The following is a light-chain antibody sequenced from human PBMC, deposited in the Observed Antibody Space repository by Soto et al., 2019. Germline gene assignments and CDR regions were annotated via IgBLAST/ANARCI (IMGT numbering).Light chain of an antibody. J-gene: IGKJ4*01. Sequence: IQLTQSQSSLSASVGDRVTITCRASQGISSALAWYQQKPGKDPKLLIYDASSLESGVPSRFSGSGSGTDFTLTISSVQPEDFATYYCQQFNTYPLTFGGGTKVEIK. CDR3: QQFNTYPLT. CDR1: QGISSA. CDR2: DAS. V-gene: IGKV1-13*02.